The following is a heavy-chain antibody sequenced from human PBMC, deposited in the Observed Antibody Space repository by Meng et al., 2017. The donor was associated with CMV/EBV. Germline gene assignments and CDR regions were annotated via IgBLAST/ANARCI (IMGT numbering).Heavy chain of an antibody. V-gene: IGHV4-34*01. CDR1: GGSFSGSY. CDR2: INNSGGT. D-gene: IGHD3-10*01. CDR3: ATRSISYRAEYYLQ. Sequence: SQTLLLTCVVYGGSFSGSYWNWIRQSPGKGLEWIGEINNSGGTYYNPSLETRVAISIDTSKKQFSLKLNSVTAADSAVYYCATRSISYRAEYYLQWGQGTLVTVSS. J-gene: IGHJ1*01.